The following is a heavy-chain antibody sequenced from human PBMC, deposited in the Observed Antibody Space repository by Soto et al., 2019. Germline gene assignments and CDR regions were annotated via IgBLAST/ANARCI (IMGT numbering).Heavy chain of an antibody. J-gene: IGHJ3*02. Sequence: PGGSLRLSCAASGFNFRSYWMSWVRQAPGKGLEWVANINQDGSDNYYVDSVKGRFTISRDNAKDSLYLQLNSLRVEDTAVYYCARPWNPDYTTDAFDIWGQGTMVTVSS. CDR3: ARPWNPDYTTDAFDI. D-gene: IGHD3-3*01. V-gene: IGHV3-7*01. CDR1: GFNFRSYW. CDR2: INQDGSDN.